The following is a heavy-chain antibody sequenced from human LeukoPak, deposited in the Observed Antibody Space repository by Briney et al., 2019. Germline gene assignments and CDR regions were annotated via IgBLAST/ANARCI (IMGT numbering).Heavy chain of an antibody. CDR2: ISGSGGST. V-gene: IGHV3-23*01. Sequence: GGSLRLSCAASGFTFSSYAMSWVRQAPGKGLEWVSAISGSGGSTYYADSVKGRFTISRDNSKNTLYLQMNSLRAEDTAVYYCAKDLYSSSWYSAFDYWGQGTLVTVSS. D-gene: IGHD6-13*01. J-gene: IGHJ4*02. CDR3: AKDLYSSSWYSAFDY. CDR1: GFTFSSYA.